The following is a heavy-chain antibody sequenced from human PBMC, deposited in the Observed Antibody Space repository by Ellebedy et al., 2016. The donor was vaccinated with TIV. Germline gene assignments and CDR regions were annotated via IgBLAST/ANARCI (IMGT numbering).Heavy chain of an antibody. CDR1: GFTFSYDA. CDR2: ISYDGSNK. J-gene: IGHJ4*02. CDR3: ARDLDRNYPGAYFDY. D-gene: IGHD4-11*01. Sequence: GESLKISCAASGFTFSYDAMRWVRQAPGKGLEWVALISYDGSNKYYADSVKGRFTISRDNSKNTLYLQMNSLRAEDTAVYYCARDLDRNYPGAYFDYWGQGSLFTVSS. V-gene: IGHV3-30-3*01.